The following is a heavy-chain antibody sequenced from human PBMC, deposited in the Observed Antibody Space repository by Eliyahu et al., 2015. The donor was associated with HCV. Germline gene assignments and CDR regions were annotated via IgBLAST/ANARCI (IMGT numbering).Heavy chain of an antibody. CDR3: AKNTKYYDFDY. V-gene: IGHV3-66*02. CDR1: GFTVSRNY. CDR2: IYSGGTT. J-gene: IGHJ4*02. Sequence: EVQLVESGGGLVQPGGSLRLSCVAFGFTVSRNYMSWVRQAPGXGLDWVSVIYSGGTTYYADSVKGRFTISRDNSKNTLYLQMNSLRAEDTAVYYCAKNTKYYDFDYWGQGTLVTVSS. D-gene: IGHD2/OR15-2a*01.